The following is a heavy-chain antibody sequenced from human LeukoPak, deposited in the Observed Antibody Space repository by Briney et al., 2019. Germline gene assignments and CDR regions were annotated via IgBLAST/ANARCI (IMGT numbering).Heavy chain of an antibody. CDR1: GGSFSGYY. J-gene: IGHJ6*02. CDR3: ARGQMRSGWYFSYYYYYGMDV. Sequence: SSETLSLTCAVYGGSFSGYYWSWLRQPPGKGLEGIGEINHSGSTNYNPSLKSLVTISVDTSQNQFSLKLGSVAAADTAVYYCARGQMRSGWYFSYYYYYGMDVWGQGTTVTVSS. D-gene: IGHD6-19*01. CDR2: INHSGST. V-gene: IGHV4-34*01.